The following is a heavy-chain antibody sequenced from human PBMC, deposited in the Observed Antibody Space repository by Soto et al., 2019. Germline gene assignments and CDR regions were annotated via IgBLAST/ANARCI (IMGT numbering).Heavy chain of an antibody. Sequence: PGESLKISCKGSGYTFTDYWIGWVRQLPGKGPEWLGIIYPGDSDVRYSPSFQGQVTISVDKSVNTAVYYCVRPRPHSSATMTAVDVFDLWGHGTLVTVSS. CDR1: GYTFTDYW. CDR2: IYPGDSDV. J-gene: IGHJ3*01. V-gene: IGHV5-51*01. D-gene: IGHD4-4*01. CDR3: VDVFDL.